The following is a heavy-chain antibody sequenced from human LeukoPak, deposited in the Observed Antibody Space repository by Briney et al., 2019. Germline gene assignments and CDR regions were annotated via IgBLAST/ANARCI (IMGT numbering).Heavy chain of an antibody. CDR1: GFTFSSYW. CDR3: AKSGDWNVFHGDIDY. D-gene: IGHD1-1*01. Sequence: PGGSLRLSCAASGFTFSSYWMHWVRQVPGKGLVWVARINPGGSSITYADSVKGRFTISRDNSKNTLYVQMNSLRAEDTAVYYCAKSGDWNVFHGDIDYWGQGTLVTVSS. J-gene: IGHJ4*02. CDR2: INPGGSSI. V-gene: IGHV3-74*01.